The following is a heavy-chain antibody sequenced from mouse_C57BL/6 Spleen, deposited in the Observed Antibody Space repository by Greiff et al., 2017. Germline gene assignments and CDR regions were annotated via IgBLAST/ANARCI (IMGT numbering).Heavy chain of an antibody. CDR1: GYTFTGYW. CDR3: ARRSYGSSRYFDV. J-gene: IGHJ1*03. Sequence: QVQLQQSGAELMKPGASVKLSCKATGYTFTGYWIEWVKQRPGHGLEWIGEILPGSGSTTYNEKFKGKATFTADTSSTTAYMQISSLTTEDSAIYYCARRSYGSSRYFDVWGTGTTVTVSS. CDR2: ILPGSGST. V-gene: IGHV1-9*01. D-gene: IGHD1-1*01.